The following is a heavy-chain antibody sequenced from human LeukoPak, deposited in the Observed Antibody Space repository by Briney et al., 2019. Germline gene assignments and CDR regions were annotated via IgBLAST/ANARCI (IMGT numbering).Heavy chain of an antibody. CDR1: GFTFDITW. Sequence: GGSLGLSCAASGFTFDITWLHWVRQPPGKGLVWVARITSDGSSTTYAESVKGRFTISRDNAKNTLYLQMNSLRAEDTAVYYCARAAAGSFDYWGQGTLVTVSS. J-gene: IGHJ4*02. D-gene: IGHD6-13*01. CDR2: ITSDGSST. V-gene: IGHV3-74*03. CDR3: ARAAAGSFDY.